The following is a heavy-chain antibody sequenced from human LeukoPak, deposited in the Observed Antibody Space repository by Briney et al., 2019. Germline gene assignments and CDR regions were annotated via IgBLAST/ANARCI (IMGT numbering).Heavy chain of an antibody. CDR2: IYYSGST. J-gene: IGHJ4*02. V-gene: IGHV4-30-4*01. CDR3: ARNTQYSNSPHFDY. D-gene: IGHD4-11*01. Sequence: SETLSLTCTVSGGSISSGDYYWSWIRQPPGKGLEWIGYIYYSGSTYYNPSLKSRVTISVDTSKNQFSLKLSSVTAADTAVYYCARNTQYSNSPHFDYWGQGTLVTVSS. CDR1: GGSISSGDYY.